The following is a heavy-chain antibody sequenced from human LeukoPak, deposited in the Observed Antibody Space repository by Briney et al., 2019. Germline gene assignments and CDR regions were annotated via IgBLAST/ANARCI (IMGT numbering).Heavy chain of an antibody. J-gene: IGHJ4*02. D-gene: IGHD1-26*01. CDR1: GGSISSYY. CDR3: ARIPEWSYYQDAYYFDY. V-gene: IGHV4-59*01. Sequence: SETLSLTCTVSGGSISSYYWSWIRQPPGKGLEWIGYIYYSGSTNYKPSLKSRVTISVDTSKNQFSLKLNSVTAADTAVYYCARIPEWSYYQDAYYFDYWGQGTLVTVSS. CDR2: IYYSGST.